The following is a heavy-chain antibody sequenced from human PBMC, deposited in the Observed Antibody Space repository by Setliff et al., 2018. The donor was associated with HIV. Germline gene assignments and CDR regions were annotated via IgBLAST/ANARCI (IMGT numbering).Heavy chain of an antibody. J-gene: IGHJ4*02. CDR2: ISYDGSNK. V-gene: IGHV3-30*04. CDR3: TRPYYYASGSYDY. Sequence: PGGSLRLSCAASGFTFSSYAMHWVRQAPGKGLEWVAVISYDGSNKYYADSVKGRFTISRDNYKNTVFLQMNSLRVDDSALYYCTRPYYYASGSYDYWGQGTLVTVSS. D-gene: IGHD3-10*01. CDR1: GFTFSSYA.